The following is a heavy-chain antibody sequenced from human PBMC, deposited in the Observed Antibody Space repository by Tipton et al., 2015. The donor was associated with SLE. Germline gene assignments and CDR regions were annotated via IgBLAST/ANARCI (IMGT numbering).Heavy chain of an antibody. V-gene: IGHV4-38-2*02. D-gene: IGHD6-13*01. Sequence: PGLVKPSETLSLTCTVSGYSISSGYYWGWIRQPPGKGLEWIGSIHHSGSTYYNPSLKSRVTISVDTSKNQFSLKLNSVTAADTAVYYCARDMSSRGGWFDPWGQGTLVTVSS. CDR1: GYSISSGYY. J-gene: IGHJ5*02. CDR3: ARDMSSRGGWFDP. CDR2: IHHSGST.